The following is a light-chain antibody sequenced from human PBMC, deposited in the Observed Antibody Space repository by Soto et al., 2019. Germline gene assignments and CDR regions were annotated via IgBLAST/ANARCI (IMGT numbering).Light chain of an antibody. J-gene: IGLJ2*01. CDR1: SSNIGTPYD. Sequence: QSVLTQPPSVSGAPGPRVTISCTGSSSNIGTPYDVHWYQQLPGTAPKLLIYGNSNRPSGVPDRFSGSKSGTSASLAITGLQAEDEADYYCQSYDSSLSGYVIFGGGTKVTVL. CDR3: QSYDSSLSGYVI. V-gene: IGLV1-40*01. CDR2: GNS.